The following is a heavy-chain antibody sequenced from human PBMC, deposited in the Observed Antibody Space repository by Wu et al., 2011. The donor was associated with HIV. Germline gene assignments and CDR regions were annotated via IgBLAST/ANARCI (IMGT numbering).Heavy chain of an antibody. CDR3: AMREDCTSTTCIDDALDI. CDR1: GYTFTGYY. V-gene: IGHV1-69-2*01. CDR2: VDPDDNEA. D-gene: IGHD2/OR15-2a*01. Sequence: VQLVQSGAEVKKPGASVRVSCKASGYTFTGYYIHWVQEAPGKGLQWMGLVDPDDNEALYAHKFRDRVAITTDTSSRTSFMELRDLRSEDTAIYYCAMREDCTSTTCIDDALDIWGRGTAVIVSS. J-gene: IGHJ3*02.